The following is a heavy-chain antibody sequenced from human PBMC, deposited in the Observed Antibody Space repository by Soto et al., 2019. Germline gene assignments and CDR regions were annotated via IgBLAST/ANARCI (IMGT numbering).Heavy chain of an antibody. J-gene: IGHJ6*02. Sequence: PGGSLETSCKGFGYRFTNCCIGWVRQMPGKGLEWMGIIYHGDSDTRYSPSFQGQDNISADKSISTAYLQWSSLKASDSAMYYCARHGKGHGMDVWGQGTTVTVSS. CDR3: ARHGKGHGMDV. CDR2: IYHGDSDT. CDR1: GYRFTNCC. V-gene: IGHV5-51*01.